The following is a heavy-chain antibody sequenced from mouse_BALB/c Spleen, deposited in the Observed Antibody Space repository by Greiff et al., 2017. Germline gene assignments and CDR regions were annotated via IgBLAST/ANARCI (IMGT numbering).Heavy chain of an antibody. Sequence: QVQLQQSGPSLVQPSQSLSITCTVSGFSLTSYGVHWVRQSPGKGLEWLGVIWRGGSTDYNTAFMSRLSITKDNSKSQVFFKMNSLQADDTAIYYCAKNLSLLSYAMDYWGQGTSVTVSS. CDR2: IWRGGST. CDR1: GFSLTSYG. J-gene: IGHJ4*01. D-gene: IGHD2-10*01. CDR3: AKNLSLLSYAMDY. V-gene: IGHV2-5-1*01.